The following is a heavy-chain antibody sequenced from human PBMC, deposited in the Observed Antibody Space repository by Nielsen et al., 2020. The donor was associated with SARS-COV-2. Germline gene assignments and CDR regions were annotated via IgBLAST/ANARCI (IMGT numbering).Heavy chain of an antibody. J-gene: IGHJ4*02. CDR2: ISYDGSNK. Sequence: GGSLRLSCAASGFTFSSYGMHWVRQAPGKGLEWVAVISYDGSNKYYADSVKGRFTISRDNSKNTLYLQMNSLRAEDTAVYYCAKLLRFLEWSHFDYWGQGTLVTVSS. V-gene: IGHV3-33*05. D-gene: IGHD3-3*01. CDR3: AKLLRFLEWSHFDY. CDR1: GFTFSSYG.